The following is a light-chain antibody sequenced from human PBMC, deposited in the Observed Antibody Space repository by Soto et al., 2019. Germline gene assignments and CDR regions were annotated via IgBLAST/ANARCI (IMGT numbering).Light chain of an antibody. CDR1: QTINNNY. V-gene: IGKV3-20*01. Sequence: EIVLTQSPGTLSLSPGERATLSCRASQTINNNYLAWYQQKPGQAPMLLIYGASSRATGIQDRFSGSGSGTDFTLTISRLEPEDCAVYYCQQYGSSPQTFGQGTKVEIK. J-gene: IGKJ1*01. CDR2: GAS. CDR3: QQYGSSPQT.